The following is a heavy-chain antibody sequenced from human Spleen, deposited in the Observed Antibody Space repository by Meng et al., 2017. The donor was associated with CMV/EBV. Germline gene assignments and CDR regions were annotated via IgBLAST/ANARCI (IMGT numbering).Heavy chain of an antibody. Sequence: ASGYVFSGAAIPWVRQAYGKGLEWVSSISGNSRYIFYEDSMKGRFTISRDNAKNSLYLHMNSLRAEDTAIYYCARVYCSRGSCSFDYWGQGSLVTVSS. J-gene: IGHJ4*02. V-gene: IGHV3-21*01. D-gene: IGHD2-15*01. CDR2: ISGNSRYI. CDR3: ARVYCSRGSCSFDY. CDR1: GYVFSGAA.